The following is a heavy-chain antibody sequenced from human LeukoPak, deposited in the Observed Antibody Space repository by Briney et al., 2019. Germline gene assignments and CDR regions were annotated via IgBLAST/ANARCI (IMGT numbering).Heavy chain of an antibody. V-gene: IGHV3-7*01. Sequence: GGSLRLSCAASGFTFSSYWMSWVRQAPGKGLEWVANIKQDGSEKYYVDSVKGRFTISRDNAKNSLYLQMNSLRAEDTAVYYCAKGPGVATISEFDYWGQGTLVTVSS. D-gene: IGHD5-12*01. J-gene: IGHJ4*02. CDR2: IKQDGSEK. CDR3: AKGPGVATISEFDY. CDR1: GFTFSSYW.